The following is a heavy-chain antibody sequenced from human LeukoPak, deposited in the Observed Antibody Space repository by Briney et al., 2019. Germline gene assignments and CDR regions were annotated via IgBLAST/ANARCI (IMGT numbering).Heavy chain of an antibody. D-gene: IGHD5-18*01. J-gene: IGHJ4*02. CDR1: GFTFSSYW. V-gene: IGHV3-7*01. Sequence: GGSLRLACAASGFTFSSYWMSWVRQAPGKGLEWVDNIKQDGSEKYYVDSVKGRFTISRDNAKNSLYLQMNSLRAEDTAVYYCASLGGYSHPGDYWGQGTLVTVSS. CDR2: IKQDGSEK. CDR3: ASLGGYSHPGDY.